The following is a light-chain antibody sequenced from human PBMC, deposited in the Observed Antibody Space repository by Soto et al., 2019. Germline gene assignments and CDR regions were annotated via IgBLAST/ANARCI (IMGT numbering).Light chain of an antibody. CDR2: EVS. V-gene: IGLV2-14*01. Sequence: QSALTQPASVSGSPGQSITISCTGTSSDVGGYNYVSWYQQHPGKAPKLMIYEVSNRPSGISNRFSGSKSGNTASLTISGLQAEDAADYYCSSYTGSSTPYVFGTGTKLTVL. J-gene: IGLJ1*01. CDR3: SSYTGSSTPYV. CDR1: SSDVGGYNY.